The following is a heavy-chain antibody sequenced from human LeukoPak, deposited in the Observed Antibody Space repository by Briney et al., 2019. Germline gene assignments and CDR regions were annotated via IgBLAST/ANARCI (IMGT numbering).Heavy chain of an antibody. J-gene: IGHJ4*02. D-gene: IGHD2-2*02. CDR1: GYTFTSYY. CDR2: IIPIFGTA. CDR3: ARDGVRYCSSTSCYIGVY. Sequence: GASVKVSCKASGYTFTSYYMHWVRQAPGQGLEWMGGIIPIFGTANYAQKFQGRVTITADESTSTAYMELSSLRSEDTAVYYCARDGVRYCSSTSCYIGVYWGQGTLVTVSS. V-gene: IGHV1-69*13.